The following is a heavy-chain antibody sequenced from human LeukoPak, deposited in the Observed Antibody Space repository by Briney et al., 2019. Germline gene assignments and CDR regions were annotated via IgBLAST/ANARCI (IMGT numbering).Heavy chain of an antibody. V-gene: IGHV1-2*02. D-gene: IGHD3-3*01. CDR2: VNPKTGGT. CDR3: AREFSSKLEWLAYVTGDDAFDV. CDR1: GYSFTDYH. J-gene: IGHJ3*01. Sequence: ASVKDSCKAFGYSFTDYHLHWVRQAPTQGLEWMGWVNPKTGGTNYARKFQGRVTMTRDTSINTVNMELSRLTSDDTAVYYCAREFSSKLEWLAYVTGDDAFDVWGQGTMITVS.